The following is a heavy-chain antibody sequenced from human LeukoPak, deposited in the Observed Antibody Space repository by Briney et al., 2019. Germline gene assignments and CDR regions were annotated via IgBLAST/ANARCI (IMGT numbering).Heavy chain of an antibody. CDR1: GFTFSSYA. Sequence: GGSLRLSCAASGFTFSSYAMSWVRQAPGKGLEWVSAISGSGGSTYYADSVKGRFTISRDNSKSTLYLQMNSLRAEDTAVYYCAKDRASSGWGLVYWGQGALVTVSS. CDR2: ISGSGGST. V-gene: IGHV3-23*01. CDR3: AKDRASSGWGLVY. J-gene: IGHJ4*02. D-gene: IGHD6-19*01.